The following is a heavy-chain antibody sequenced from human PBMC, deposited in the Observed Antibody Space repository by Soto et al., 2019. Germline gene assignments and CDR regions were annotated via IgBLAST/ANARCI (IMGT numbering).Heavy chain of an antibody. D-gene: IGHD1-26*01. CDR3: ARVRLGAPTRYFDY. Sequence: PGGSLRLSCAASGFTFSSYWMSWVRQAPGKGLEWVSYIRSSGDYTNYADSVKGRFTISRDNAKNSLYLQMNSLRADDTAVYYCARVRLGAPTRYFDYWGQGTLVTVSS. J-gene: IGHJ4*02. CDR2: IRSSGDYT. CDR1: GFTFSSYW. V-gene: IGHV3-11*05.